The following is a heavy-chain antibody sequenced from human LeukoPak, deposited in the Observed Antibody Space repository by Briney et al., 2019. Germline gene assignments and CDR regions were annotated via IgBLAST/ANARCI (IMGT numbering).Heavy chain of an antibody. V-gene: IGHV4-34*01. Sequence: MPSETLSLTCAVYGGSFSGYYWSWIRQPPGKGLEWIGEINHSGSTNYNPSLKSRVTISVDTSKNQFSLKLSSVTAADTAVYYCARSVYYGMDVWGQGTTVTVSS. CDR1: GGSFSGYY. CDR2: INHSGST. CDR3: ARSVYYGMDV. J-gene: IGHJ6*02.